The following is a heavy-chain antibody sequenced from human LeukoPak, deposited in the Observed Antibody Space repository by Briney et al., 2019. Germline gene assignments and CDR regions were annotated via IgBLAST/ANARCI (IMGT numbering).Heavy chain of an antibody. D-gene: IGHD5-18*01. CDR2: IYTSGST. Sequence: SETLSLTCTVSGGSISSYYWSWIRQPAGKGLEWIGRIYTSGSTNYDPSLKSRVTMSVDTSKSQFSLKLSSVTAADTAVYYCARDPRGYSYGYFDYWGQGTLVTVSS. V-gene: IGHV4-4*07. J-gene: IGHJ4*02. CDR3: ARDPRGYSYGYFDY. CDR1: GGSISSYY.